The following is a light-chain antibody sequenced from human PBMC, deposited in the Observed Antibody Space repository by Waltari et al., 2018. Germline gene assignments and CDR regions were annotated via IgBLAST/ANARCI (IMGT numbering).Light chain of an antibody. CDR3: QQHGNSPSPT. CDR1: QSVSSNS. CDR2: GAS. Sequence: EIVLTQSPDTLSLSPVERATLSCRASQSVSSNSLAWYQQKYGQAPRLLIYGASSRATGIPDRFSGSGSGTDFTLTISRLEPEDFAVYYCQQHGNSPSPTFGGGTKVEIK. V-gene: IGKV3-20*01. J-gene: IGKJ4*01.